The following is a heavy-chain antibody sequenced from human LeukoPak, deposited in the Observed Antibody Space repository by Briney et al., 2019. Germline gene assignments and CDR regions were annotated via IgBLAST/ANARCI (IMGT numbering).Heavy chain of an antibody. Sequence: PSETLSLTCTVSGGPISSYYWSWIPQPPGKGLEWIGYIYYSGSTNYNPSLKSRVTISVDTYKNQFSLKLSSVTAADTAVYYCAREQGAYYYGSGSYYKGAFDIWGQGTMVTVSS. D-gene: IGHD3-10*01. J-gene: IGHJ3*02. CDR3: AREQGAYYYGSGSYYKGAFDI. CDR1: GGPISSYY. V-gene: IGHV4-59*01. CDR2: IYYSGST.